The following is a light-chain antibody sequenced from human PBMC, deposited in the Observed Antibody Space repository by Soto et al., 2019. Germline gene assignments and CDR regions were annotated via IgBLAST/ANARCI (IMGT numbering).Light chain of an antibody. CDR1: SSDVGSDNL. J-gene: IGLJ1*01. CDR3: CSYTGSSTFDV. CDR2: EVS. Sequence: QSALAQPASVSGSPGQSITISCTGASSDVGSDNLVSWYQQHPGKAPKLMIYEVSQRPSGVSDRFSGSKSGNTASLTISGLQAEDEADYYCCSYTGSSTFDVFGTGTKLTVL. V-gene: IGLV2-23*02.